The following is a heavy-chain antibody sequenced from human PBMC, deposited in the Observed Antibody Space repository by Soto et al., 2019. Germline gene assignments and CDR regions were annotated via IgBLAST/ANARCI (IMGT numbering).Heavy chain of an antibody. J-gene: IGHJ6*02. CDR1: GGTFSSYT. Sequence: QVQLVQSGAEVKKPGSSVKVSCKASGGTFSSYTISWVRQAPGQGREWMGRIIPILGIANYAQKFQGRVTITADKSTSTAYRELSSMRSEDTAVYYCARLRGYSGHSLDYGMDVWGQGTTVTVSS. CDR3: ARLRGYSGHSLDYGMDV. CDR2: IIPILGIA. V-gene: IGHV1-69*02. D-gene: IGHD5-12*01.